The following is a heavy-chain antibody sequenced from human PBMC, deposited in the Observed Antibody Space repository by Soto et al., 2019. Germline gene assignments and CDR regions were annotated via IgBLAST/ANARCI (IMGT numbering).Heavy chain of an antibody. CDR2: IYYSGST. CDR3: ATHTVTTKNFDY. CDR1: GGSISSGGYY. J-gene: IGHJ4*02. Sequence: LSLTCTVSGGSISSGGYYWSWIRQHPGKGLEWIGYIYYSGSTYYNPSLKSRVTISVDTSKNQFSLKLSSVTAADTAVYYCATHTVTTKNFDYWGQGTLVTVSS. D-gene: IGHD4-17*01. V-gene: IGHV4-31*03.